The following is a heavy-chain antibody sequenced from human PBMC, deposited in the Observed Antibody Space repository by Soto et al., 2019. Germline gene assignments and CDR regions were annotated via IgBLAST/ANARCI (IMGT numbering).Heavy chain of an antibody. J-gene: IGHJ4*02. D-gene: IGHD2-2*01. CDR2: MNPNTGNT. CDR3: ARGRIYTSLEY. V-gene: IGHV1-8*01. Sequence: QVQLMQSGAEVKKPGASVKVSCEASGYTFTSYDINWVRQATGQGLEWLGLMNPNTGNTAYAQKFQRRDTMTRNTSISTVYMDLSSLRSEDTAVYYCARGRIYTSLEYWGQGTLVTVSS. CDR1: GYTFTSYD.